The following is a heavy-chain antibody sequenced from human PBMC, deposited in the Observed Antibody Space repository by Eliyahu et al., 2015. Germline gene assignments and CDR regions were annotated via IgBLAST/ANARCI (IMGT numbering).Heavy chain of an antibody. CDR2: IKQDGSEK. J-gene: IGHJ4*02. Sequence: GKGLEWVANIKQDGSEKYYVDSVKGRFTISRDNAKNSLYLQMNSLRAEDTAVYYCARVSRSYYVIYFDYWGQGTLVTVSS. CDR3: ARVSRSYYVIYFDY. V-gene: IGHV3-7*01. D-gene: IGHD1-26*01.